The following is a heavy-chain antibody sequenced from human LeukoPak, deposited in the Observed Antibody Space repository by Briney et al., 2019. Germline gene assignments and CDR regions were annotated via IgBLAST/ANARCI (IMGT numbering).Heavy chain of an antibody. CDR1: GYTFTSYA. CDR2: INAGNGNT. D-gene: IGHD6-19*01. CDR3: ARDGKVAGTNPFDY. Sequence: ASVKGSCKASGYTFTSYAMHWVRQAPGQRLEWMGWINAGNGNTKYSQKFQGRVTITRDTSARTAYMELSSLRSEDTAVYYCARDGKVAGTNPFDYWGQGTLVTVSS. V-gene: IGHV1-3*01. J-gene: IGHJ4*02.